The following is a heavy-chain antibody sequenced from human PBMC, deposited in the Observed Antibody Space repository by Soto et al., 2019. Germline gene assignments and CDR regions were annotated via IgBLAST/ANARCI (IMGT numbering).Heavy chain of an antibody. V-gene: IGHV3-74*01. CDR2: INGDGSSS. CDR3: ARDTYSSSWNSDY. Sequence: EVQLVESGGGLIQPGGSLRLSCAASGFTFSSYWMHWVRQAPGKGLVWVSRINGDGSSSSYADSVKGRFTISRDNXKNTLYLEMNSLRAEDTAVYYCARDTYSSSWNSDYWGQGTLVTVSS. CDR1: GFTFSSYW. D-gene: IGHD6-13*01. J-gene: IGHJ4*02.